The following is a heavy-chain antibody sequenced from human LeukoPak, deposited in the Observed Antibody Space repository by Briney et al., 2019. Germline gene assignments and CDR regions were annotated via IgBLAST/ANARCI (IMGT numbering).Heavy chain of an antibody. D-gene: IGHD2-2*02. CDR3: ARGYRYLGY. CDR2: IYHSGST. V-gene: IGHV4-30-2*01. Sequence: PSQTLSLTCAVSGGSISSGGYSWSWIRQPPGKGLEWIGYIYHSGSTYYNPSLKSRVTISVDRSKNQFSLKLSSVTAADTAVYYCARGYRYLGYWGQGTLVTVSS. J-gene: IGHJ4*02. CDR1: GGSISSGGYS.